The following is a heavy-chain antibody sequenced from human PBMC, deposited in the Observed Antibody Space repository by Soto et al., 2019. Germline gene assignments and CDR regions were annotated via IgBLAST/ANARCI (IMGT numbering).Heavy chain of an antibody. V-gene: IGHV3-23*01. D-gene: IGHD3-22*01. Sequence: GSLRLSCAASEFTFSNYAMSWVRQAPGKGLEWVSAISYGGGTTYYADSVKGRFTISRDNSKNTLYLQMNSLRAEDTAVYYCAKNPGYYYDSTGYHFDYWGLGTLVTVSS. CDR3: AKNPGYYYDSTGYHFDY. CDR2: ISYGGGTT. J-gene: IGHJ4*02. CDR1: EFTFSNYA.